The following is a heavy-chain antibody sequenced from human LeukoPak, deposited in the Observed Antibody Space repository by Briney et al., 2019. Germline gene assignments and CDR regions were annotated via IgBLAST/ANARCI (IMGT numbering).Heavy chain of an antibody. CDR1: GFNFWGTG. CDR3: AELGITMIGGV. J-gene: IGHJ6*04. Sequence: PGGSLRLSCAVSGFNFWGTGMSWVRQAPGKGLEWVAAIGRGGSDTKYTDSVMERFTLSRDLSKNTLYLQMNSLRAEGTAVYYCAELGITMIGGVWGRSTAHTISA. CDR2: IGRGGSDT. V-gene: IGHV3-23*01. D-gene: IGHD3-10*02.